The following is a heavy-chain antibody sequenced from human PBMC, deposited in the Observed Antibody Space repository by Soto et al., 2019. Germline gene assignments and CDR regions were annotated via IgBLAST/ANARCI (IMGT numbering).Heavy chain of an antibody. CDR2: ISAHNGNT. Sequence: QVHLVQSGAEVKKPGASXKVSCQGSGYAFTTYGITWVRQAPGQGLEWMGWISAHNGNTNYAQKLQGRVTVTRDTSTSTAYMELRSLRYDDTAVYYCARGRYGDYWGQGALVTVSS. CDR1: GYAFTTYG. CDR3: ARGRYGDY. J-gene: IGHJ4*02. D-gene: IGHD1-1*01. V-gene: IGHV1-18*01.